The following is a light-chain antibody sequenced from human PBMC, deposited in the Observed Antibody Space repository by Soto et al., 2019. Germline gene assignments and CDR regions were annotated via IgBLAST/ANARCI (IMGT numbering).Light chain of an antibody. Sequence: SYELTQPPSVSVAPGQTARITCGGNKIGSESVHWYQQKPGQAPVPVVYDDSDRPSGIPERFSGSNSGNTATLTISRVEAGDEADYYCQVWETSNNHVVFGGGTKLTVL. CDR2: DDS. J-gene: IGLJ2*01. CDR1: KIGSES. V-gene: IGLV3-21*02. CDR3: QVWETSNNHVV.